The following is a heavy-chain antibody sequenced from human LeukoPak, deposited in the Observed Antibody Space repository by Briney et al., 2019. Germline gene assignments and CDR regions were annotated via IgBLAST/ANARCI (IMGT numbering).Heavy chain of an antibody. D-gene: IGHD3-9*01. J-gene: IGHJ4*02. CDR2: IYYSGSN. CDR3: ARDDILTGYSFDY. CDR1: GGSISSYY. V-gene: IGHV4-59*08. Sequence: SETLSLTCSVSGGSISSYYWSWLGQRQGQGLEWIGYIYYSGSNNYNPSLKSRVTISVDTSKNQFSLKLSSVTAADTAVYYCARDDILTGYSFDYWGQGTLVTVSS.